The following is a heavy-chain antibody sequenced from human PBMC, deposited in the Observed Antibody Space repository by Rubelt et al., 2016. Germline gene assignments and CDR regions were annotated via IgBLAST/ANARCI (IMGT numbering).Heavy chain of an antibody. V-gene: IGHV3-7*04. CDR3: TRSHYFFDY. J-gene: IGHJ4*02. Sequence: VQLVESGGGVVQPGRSLRLSCAASGFTFSSYWMAWVRQAPGKGPEWVANINEDGSEKYYVDSVKGRFTISRDNAQNALYLQMFSLRAEDTAVYYCTRSHYFFDYWGQGTLVTVSS. CDR1: GFTFSSYW. CDR2: INEDGSEK.